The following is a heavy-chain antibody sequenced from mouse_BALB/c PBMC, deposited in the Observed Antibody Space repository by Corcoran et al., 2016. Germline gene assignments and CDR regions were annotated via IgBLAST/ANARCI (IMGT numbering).Heavy chain of an antibody. CDR1: GYTFTSYV. V-gene: IGHV1S136*01. CDR3: AREVPGGYPFDY. Sequence: EVQLQQSGPELVKPGASVKMSCKASGYTFTSYVMHWVKQKPGQGLEWIGYIYPYNDGTKYNGKFKGKATLTSDKSSSAAYMEFSSLTSEDSAVYYCAREVPGGYPFDYWGQGTTLTVSS. CDR2: IYPYNDGT. J-gene: IGHJ2*01. D-gene: IGHD2-2*01.